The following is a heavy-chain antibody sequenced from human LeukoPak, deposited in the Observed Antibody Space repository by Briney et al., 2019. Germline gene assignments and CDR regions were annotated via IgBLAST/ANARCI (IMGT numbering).Heavy chain of an antibody. CDR1: GYTLTELS. Sequence: ASVKVSCKVSGYTLTELSMHWVRQAPGKGLEWMGGFDPEDGETIYAQKFQGRVTMTEDTSTDTAYMELSSLRSEDTAVYYCARDEQELYYYDSSGYYWPYWGQGTLVTVSS. D-gene: IGHD3-22*01. CDR3: ARDEQELYYYDSSGYYWPY. J-gene: IGHJ4*02. V-gene: IGHV1-24*01. CDR2: FDPEDGET.